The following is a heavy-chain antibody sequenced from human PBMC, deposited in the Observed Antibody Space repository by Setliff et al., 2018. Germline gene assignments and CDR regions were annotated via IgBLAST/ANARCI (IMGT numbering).Heavy chain of an antibody. CDR2: IYPGDSHT. CDR3: ARGLVGATYSVYFDY. V-gene: IGHV5-51*01. J-gene: IGHJ4*02. Sequence: GESLKISCKGSGYSFSNFWIGWVRQMPGKGLEWMGIIYPGDSHTRYSTSFQGQVTMSADKSINTAYLQWSNLKASDTAIYYCARGLVGATYSVYFDYWGQGALVTVSS. D-gene: IGHD1-26*01. CDR1: GYSFSNFW.